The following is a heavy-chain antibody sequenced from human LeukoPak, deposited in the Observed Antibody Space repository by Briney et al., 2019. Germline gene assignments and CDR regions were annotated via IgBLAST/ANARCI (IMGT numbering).Heavy chain of an antibody. Sequence: SETLPLTCTVSGGSISSGSYYWSWIRQPAGKGLEWIGRIYTSGSTNYNPSLKSRVTISVDTSKNLFSLKLSSVTAADTAVYYCARGSGFGELGSSKFDPWGQGTLVTVSS. D-gene: IGHD3-10*01. CDR1: GGSISSGSYY. CDR2: IYTSGST. CDR3: ARGSGFGELGSSKFDP. V-gene: IGHV4-61*02. J-gene: IGHJ5*02.